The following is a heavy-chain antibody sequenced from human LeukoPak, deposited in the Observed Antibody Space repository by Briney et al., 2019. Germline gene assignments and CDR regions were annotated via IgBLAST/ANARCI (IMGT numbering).Heavy chain of an antibody. D-gene: IGHD4-11*01. J-gene: IGHJ4*02. V-gene: IGHV3-33*06. CDR3: AKDAQRGSDYSNSLEY. CDR2: IWSDGSNK. CDR1: GFTFSHYG. Sequence: GGSLRLSCAASGFTFSHYGFHWVRQAPGKGLEWVAVIWSDGSNKYYGDSVKGRFIIYRDDSQNTVYLQMNSLRAEDTAVYYCAKDAQRGSDYSNSLEYWGQGSLVTVSS.